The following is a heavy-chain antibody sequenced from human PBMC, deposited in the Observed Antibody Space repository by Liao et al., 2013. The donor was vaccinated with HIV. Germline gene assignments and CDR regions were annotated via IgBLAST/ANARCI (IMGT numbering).Heavy chain of an antibody. CDR2: INSSGRS. Sequence: QVQLQESGPGLVKPSQTLSLTCTVSGDSISSGSYYWSWIRQPAGKGLEWIGRINSSGRSKYNPSLRSRVTISADTSKNQFSLKVTSVSAADTAVYYCARDFEGYCSGGACFSWFDSWGQGTLVTVSS. J-gene: IGHJ5*01. CDR3: ARDFEGYCSGGACFSWFDS. CDR1: GDSISSGSYY. D-gene: IGHD2-15*01. V-gene: IGHV4-61*02.